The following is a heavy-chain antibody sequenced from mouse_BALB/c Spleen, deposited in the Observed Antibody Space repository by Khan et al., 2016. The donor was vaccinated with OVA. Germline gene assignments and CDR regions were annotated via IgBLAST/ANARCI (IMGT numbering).Heavy chain of an antibody. CDR2: ISSDGDYT. Sequence: EVELVESGGGLVKPGGSLKLSCAASGFTFSTYAMSWVRQTPEKRLEWVASISSDGDYTYYPDNVTGRSTISRDNAKNTLYLQMSSLRSEDTAIYCCARSPYGNFAYWGQGTLVTVSA. V-gene: IGHV5-9-3*01. CDR1: GFTFSTYA. CDR3: ARSPYGNFAY. D-gene: IGHD2-1*01. J-gene: IGHJ3*01.